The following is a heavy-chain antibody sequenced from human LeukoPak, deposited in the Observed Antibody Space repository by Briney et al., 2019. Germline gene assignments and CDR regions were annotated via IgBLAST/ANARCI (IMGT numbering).Heavy chain of an antibody. Sequence: SVKVSCKTSGGTFSSYAISWVRQAPGQGLEWMGGIIPIFGTANYAQKFQGRVTITTDESTSTAYMELSSLRSEDTAVYYCARTPPYYYDSSGYYYEYFQHWGQGTLVTVSS. D-gene: IGHD3-22*01. CDR2: IIPIFGTA. V-gene: IGHV1-69*05. J-gene: IGHJ1*01. CDR1: GGTFSSYA. CDR3: ARTPPYYYDSSGYYYEYFQH.